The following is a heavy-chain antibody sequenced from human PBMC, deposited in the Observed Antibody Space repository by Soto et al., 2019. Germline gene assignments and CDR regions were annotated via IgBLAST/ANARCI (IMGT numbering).Heavy chain of an antibody. CDR1: GYSFTSYW. Sequence: PGESLKISCKGSGYSFTSYWISWVRQMPGKGLEWMGRIDPSDSYTNYSPSFQGHVTISADKSISTAYLQWSSLKASDTAMYYRARGYITGTVPFDYWGQGTLVTVSS. V-gene: IGHV5-10-1*01. J-gene: IGHJ4*02. CDR2: IDPSDSYT. CDR3: ARGYITGTVPFDY. D-gene: IGHD1-7*01.